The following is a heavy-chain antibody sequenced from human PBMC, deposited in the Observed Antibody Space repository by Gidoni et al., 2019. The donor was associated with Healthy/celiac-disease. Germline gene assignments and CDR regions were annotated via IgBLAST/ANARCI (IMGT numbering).Heavy chain of an antibody. CDR2: ISWNRGSI. V-gene: IGHV3-9*01. D-gene: IGHD6-19*01. Sequence: EVQLVESGGGLRQPGRSLRLSCAASGFTFDDYAMHWVRQAPGKGLECGSGISWNRGSIGYAESVKCRFSIYRDNGNNSLYLQRNSLRAEDTALYYCAKDRQAVAGSSFDYWGQGTLVTVSS. CDR1: GFTFDDYA. CDR3: AKDRQAVAGSSFDY. J-gene: IGHJ4*02.